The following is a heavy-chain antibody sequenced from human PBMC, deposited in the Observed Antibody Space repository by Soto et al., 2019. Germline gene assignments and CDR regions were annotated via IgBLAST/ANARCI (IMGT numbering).Heavy chain of an antibody. CDR1: GGSIGGYY. V-gene: IGHV4-59*08. Sequence: QVQLQESGPGLVKPSETLSLTCSVSGGSIGGYYWGWFRQPPGKGLEWIGYIYYIGTTNYNPSLKSRVTISVDTSKNQFSLKLSSVTAADTAVYYCARGGWRQIDYWGQGTLVTVSS. CDR3: ARGGWRQIDY. D-gene: IGHD3-3*01. J-gene: IGHJ4*02. CDR2: IYYIGTT.